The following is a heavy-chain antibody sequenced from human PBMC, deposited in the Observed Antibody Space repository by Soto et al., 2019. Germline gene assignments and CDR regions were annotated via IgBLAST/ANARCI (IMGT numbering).Heavy chain of an antibody. Sequence: ASVKVSCKASGYTFTGYYVHWVRQAPGQGLEWMGGIIPIFGTANYAQKFQGRVTITADESTSTAYMELSSLRSEDTAVYYCARGFRGSSPGGYYYGMDVWGQGTTVTVSS. CDR3: ARGFRGSSPGGYYYGMDV. V-gene: IGHV1-69*13. J-gene: IGHJ6*02. D-gene: IGHD6-6*01. CDR2: IIPIFGTA. CDR1: GYTFTGYY.